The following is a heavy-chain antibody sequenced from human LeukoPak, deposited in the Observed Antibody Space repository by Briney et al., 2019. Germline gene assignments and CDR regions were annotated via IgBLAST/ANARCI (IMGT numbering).Heavy chain of an antibody. Sequence: SETLSLTCTVSGGSISSGGYYWSWIRQPPGKGLEWIGYIYHSGSTYYNPSLKSRVTISVDRSKNQFSLKLSSVTAADTAVYYCAGGARAFDIWGQGTMVTVSS. V-gene: IGHV4-30-2*01. CDR1: GGSISSGGYY. CDR3: AGGARAFDI. CDR2: IYHSGST. J-gene: IGHJ3*02.